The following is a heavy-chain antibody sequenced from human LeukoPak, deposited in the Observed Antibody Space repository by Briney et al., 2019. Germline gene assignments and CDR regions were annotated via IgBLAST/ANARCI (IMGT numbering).Heavy chain of an antibody. CDR2: INHNGST. CDR3: ARGGGYCNSTSCYRTHWFDP. V-gene: IGHV4-34*01. D-gene: IGHD2-2*02. J-gene: IGHJ5*02. CDR1: GGSFSSYY. Sequence: SESLSLTWAVYGGSFSSYYWSWIRQPPGKGLEWVGEINHNGSTNYNPSFKSRFTISVDTSKNQFSLKLSTVTAADTAVYYCARGGGYCNSTSCYRTHWFDPWGQGTLVTVSS.